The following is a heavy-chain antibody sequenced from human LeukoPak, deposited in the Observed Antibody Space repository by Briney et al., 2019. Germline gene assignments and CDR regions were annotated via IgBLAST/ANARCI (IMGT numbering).Heavy chain of an antibody. CDR2: ISSSSSYI. CDR1: GFTFSSYS. CDR3: AREGDSSGYYFIDY. Sequence: PGRSLRLSCAASGFTFSSYSVNWVRQAPGKGLEWVSSISSSSSYIYYADSVKGRFTISRDNAKNSLYLQMNSLGAEDTAVYYCAREGDSSGYYFIDYWGQGTLVTVSS. V-gene: IGHV3-21*01. J-gene: IGHJ4*02. D-gene: IGHD3-22*01.